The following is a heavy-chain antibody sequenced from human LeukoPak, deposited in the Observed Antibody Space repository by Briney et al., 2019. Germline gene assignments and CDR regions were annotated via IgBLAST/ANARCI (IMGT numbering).Heavy chain of an antibody. D-gene: IGHD3-10*01. CDR1: GFTFSSYA. Sequence: GGSLRLSCAASGFTFSSYAMHWVRQAPGKGLEWVAFIRYDGSNKYYADSVKGRFTISRDNSKNTLYLQMNSLRAEDTAVYYCAKDRDTMVRGVLGDFDCWGQGTLVTVSS. J-gene: IGHJ4*02. V-gene: IGHV3-30*02. CDR2: IRYDGSNK. CDR3: AKDRDTMVRGVLGDFDC.